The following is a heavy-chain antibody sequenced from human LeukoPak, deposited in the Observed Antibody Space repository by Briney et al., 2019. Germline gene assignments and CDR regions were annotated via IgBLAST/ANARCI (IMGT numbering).Heavy chain of an antibody. CDR2: ISGDGSST. V-gene: IGHV3-74*01. CDR1: GFTFSSYS. J-gene: IGHJ4*02. CDR3: ARDGDTLFDY. Sequence: PGGSLRLSCAASGFTFSSYSMNWVRQAPGKGLVWVSRISGDGSSTIYADSVKGRFTISRDNAKNTLYLQMNSLRAEDTAVYYCARDGDTLFDYWGQGTLVTVSS.